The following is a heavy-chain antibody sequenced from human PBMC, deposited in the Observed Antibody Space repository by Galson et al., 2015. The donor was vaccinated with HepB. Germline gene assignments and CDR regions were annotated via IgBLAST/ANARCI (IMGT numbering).Heavy chain of an antibody. CDR2: IWYDGGDK. CDR3: ARHSGSYHVISPFDY. CDR1: GFTFTTYG. J-gene: IGHJ4*02. D-gene: IGHD1-26*01. V-gene: IGHV3-33*01. Sequence: SLRLSCAASGFTFTTYGVHWVRQAPGKGLEWVAVIWYDGGDKYYADSVKGRFTISRDNAKSTAYLQMNSLRAEDTAVYFCARHSGSYHVISPFDYWGQGTLVTVSS.